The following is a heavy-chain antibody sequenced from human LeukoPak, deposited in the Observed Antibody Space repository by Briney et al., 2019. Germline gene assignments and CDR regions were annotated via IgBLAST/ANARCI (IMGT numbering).Heavy chain of an antibody. D-gene: IGHD3-22*01. J-gene: IGHJ4*02. Sequence: SQTLSLTCTVSGVSISSGGYYWSWIRQHPGKGLEWIGYIYYSGSTSYNPSLKSRVTISVDTSKNQFSLKLTSVTAADTAVYYCARVPAPYAYDTSGYDSWGQGTLVTVSS. V-gene: IGHV4-31*03. CDR2: IYYSGST. CDR3: ARVPAPYAYDTSGYDS. CDR1: GVSISSGGYY.